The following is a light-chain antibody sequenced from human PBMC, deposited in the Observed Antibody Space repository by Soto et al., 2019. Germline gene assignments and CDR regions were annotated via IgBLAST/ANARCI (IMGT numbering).Light chain of an antibody. CDR1: QSVSGN. V-gene: IGKV3-15*01. J-gene: IGKJ5*01. Sequence: EIVVTQSPATLSVSPGERATLFCRASQSVSGNLAWYQQKPGQAPRLLNYGAFTRSTGIPASFSGRGSWTDYTLAISALQSEDVAESYYQPYNNWPSIAVGQGTR. CDR2: GAF. CDR3: QPYNNWPSIA.